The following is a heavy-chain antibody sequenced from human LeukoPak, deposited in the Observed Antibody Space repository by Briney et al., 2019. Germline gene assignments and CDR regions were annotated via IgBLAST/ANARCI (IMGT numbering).Heavy chain of an antibody. CDR3: ARRGDTTDYYDSSGYYSPFDY. Sequence: ASVKVSCKASGGTFSSYAISWVRQAPGQGLEWMGGIIPIFGTANYAQKFQGRVTITTDESTSTAYMELSSLRSEDTAVYYCARRGDTTDYYDSSGYYSPFDYWGQGTLVTVSS. V-gene: IGHV1-69*05. CDR2: IIPIFGTA. J-gene: IGHJ4*02. D-gene: IGHD3-22*01. CDR1: GGTFSSYA.